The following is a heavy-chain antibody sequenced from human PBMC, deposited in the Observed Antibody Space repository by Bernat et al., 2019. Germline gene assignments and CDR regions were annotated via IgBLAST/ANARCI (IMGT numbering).Heavy chain of an antibody. CDR1: GGPISGSSYN. CDR3: ARHSHYYYQMDV. J-gene: IGHJ6*03. Sequence: QLQLQESGPGLVKPSETLSLTCTVSGGPISGSSYNWGWIRQPPGKGLEFIGSIYYSGATYYNPSLKSRVTISVDTSKNQFSLRLSSVTAADTAVYYCARHSHYYYQMDVWGKGTTVTVSS. CDR2: IYYSGAT. V-gene: IGHV4-39*01.